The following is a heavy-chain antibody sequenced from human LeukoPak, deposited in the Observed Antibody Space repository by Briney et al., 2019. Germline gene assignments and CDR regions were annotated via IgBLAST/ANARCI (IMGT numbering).Heavy chain of an antibody. V-gene: IGHV3-21*01. D-gene: IGHD2-15*01. CDR3: ARGSTCSDY. Sequence: GGSLRLSCAASEFTFSSYSMNWVRQAPGKGLEWVSSISGSGSYIYYADSVKGRFTLSRDNAKSSLSLQMNSLRAEDTAVYYCARGSTCSDYWGQGALVTVSS. CDR1: EFTFSSYS. J-gene: IGHJ4*02. CDR2: ISGSGSYI.